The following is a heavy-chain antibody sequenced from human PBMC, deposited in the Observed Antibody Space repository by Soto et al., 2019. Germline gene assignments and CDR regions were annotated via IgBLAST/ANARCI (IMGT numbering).Heavy chain of an antibody. V-gene: IGHV4-4*07. CDR3: ARVTVSSWDYYGMDV. CDR2: IYTSGST. CDR1: GGSISSYY. Sequence: PSETLSLTCTVSGGSISSYYWSWIRQPAGKGLEWIGRIYTSGSTNYNPSLKSRVTMPVDTSKNQFSLKLSSVTAADTAVYYCARVTVSSWDYYGMDVWGQGTTVTVSS. J-gene: IGHJ6*02. D-gene: IGHD6-13*01.